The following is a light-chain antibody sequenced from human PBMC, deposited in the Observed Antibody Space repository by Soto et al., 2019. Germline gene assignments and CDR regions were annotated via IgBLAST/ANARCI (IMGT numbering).Light chain of an antibody. Sequence: QSALTQPASVSGSPGQSITISCTGTSSDIGGLYNYVSWYQQHPGKAPKLLIYDVNDRPSGVSDRFSGSKSGNTASLTISGLQAEDEAVYFCGAYSSGATHVVFGGGTKLTVL. J-gene: IGLJ2*01. CDR2: DVN. V-gene: IGLV2-14*01. CDR3: GAYSSGATHVV. CDR1: SSDIGGLYNY.